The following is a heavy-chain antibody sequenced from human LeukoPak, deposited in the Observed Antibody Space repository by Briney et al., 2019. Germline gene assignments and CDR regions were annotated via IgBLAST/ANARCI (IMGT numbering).Heavy chain of an antibody. D-gene: IGHD3/OR15-3a*01. CDR2: SSSSGSTI. Sequence: GGSLRLSCAASGFTFSSYEMNWVRQAPGKGLEWVSYSSSSGSTIYYADSVKGRFAISRDNAKNSLYLQMNSLRAEDTAVYYCARRRDFIDYWGQGTLVTVSS. CDR1: GFTFSSYE. CDR3: ARRRDFIDY. V-gene: IGHV3-48*03. J-gene: IGHJ4*02.